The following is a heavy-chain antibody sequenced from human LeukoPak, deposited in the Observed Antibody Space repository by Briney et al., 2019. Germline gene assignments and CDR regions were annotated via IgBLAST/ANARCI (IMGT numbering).Heavy chain of an antibody. CDR2: IIPIFGTA. D-gene: IGHD5-18*01. J-gene: IGHJ5*02. V-gene: IGHV1-69*05. CDR1: GGTFSSYA. CDR3: ARGEQLWYANWFDP. Sequence: GASVKASCKASGGTFSSYAISWVRQAPGQGLEWMGRIIPIFGTANYAQKFQGRVTITTDESTSTAYMELSSLRSEDTAVYYCARGEQLWYANWFDPWGQGTLVTVSS.